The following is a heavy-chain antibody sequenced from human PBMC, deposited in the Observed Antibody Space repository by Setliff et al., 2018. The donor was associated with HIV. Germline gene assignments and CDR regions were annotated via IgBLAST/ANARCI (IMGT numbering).Heavy chain of an antibody. D-gene: IGHD4-17*01. Sequence: SETLSLTCTVSGGSISDSSYYWGWIRQPPGKGLEWLGSIFHSGSTYSTPSLKSRVTISVDTSKNQFALKLRSVTAADTGIYYCARHRSYGDYDPNWFDPWGQGTLVTVSS. CDR1: GGSISDSSYY. CDR3: ARHRSYGDYDPNWFDP. J-gene: IGHJ5*02. V-gene: IGHV4-39*01. CDR2: IFHSGST.